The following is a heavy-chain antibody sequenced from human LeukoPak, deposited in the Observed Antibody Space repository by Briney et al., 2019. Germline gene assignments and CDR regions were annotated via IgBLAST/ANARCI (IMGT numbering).Heavy chain of an antibody. Sequence: SETLSLTCTVSGGSISSSSYYWDWIRQPPGKGLEWIGSIYYSGSTYYNPSLKSRVTISVDTSKNQFSLKLSSVTAADTAVYYCARRRKNCSGTSCYYFDYWGQGTLVTVSS. CDR3: ARRRKNCSGTSCYYFDY. CDR1: GGSISSSSYY. CDR2: IYYSGST. D-gene: IGHD2-15*01. V-gene: IGHV4-39*01. J-gene: IGHJ4*02.